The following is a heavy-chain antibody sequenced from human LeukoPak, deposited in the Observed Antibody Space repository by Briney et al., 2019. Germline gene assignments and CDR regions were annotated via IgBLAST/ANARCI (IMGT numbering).Heavy chain of an antibody. V-gene: IGHV5-51*01. J-gene: IGHJ6*02. Sequence: GESLKISCKGSGYSFTSYWIGWVRQMPGKGLEWMGIIYSGDSDTRYSPSFQGQVTISADKSISTAYLQWSSLKASDTAMYYCARAPRGRDYYYGMDVWGQGTTVTDSS. CDR2: IYSGDSDT. CDR3: ARAPRGRDYYYGMDV. CDR1: GYSFTSYW. D-gene: IGHD3-10*01.